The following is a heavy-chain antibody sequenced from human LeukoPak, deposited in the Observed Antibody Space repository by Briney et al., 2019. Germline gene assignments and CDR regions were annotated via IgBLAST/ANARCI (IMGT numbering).Heavy chain of an antibody. J-gene: IGHJ4*02. Sequence: GSSVKVSCKASGGTFSSYAISWVRQAPGQGLEWMGIINPSGGSTSYAQKFQGRVTMTRDTSTSTVYMELSRLRSDDTAMYYCARDYCSSTSCLFDYWGQGTLVTVSS. V-gene: IGHV1-46*01. CDR3: ARDYCSSTSCLFDY. CDR2: INPSGGST. CDR1: GGTFSSYA. D-gene: IGHD2-2*01.